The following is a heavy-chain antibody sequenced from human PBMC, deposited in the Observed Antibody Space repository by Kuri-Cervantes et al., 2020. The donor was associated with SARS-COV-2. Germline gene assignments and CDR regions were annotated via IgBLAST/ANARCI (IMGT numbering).Heavy chain of an antibody. D-gene: IGHD3-10*01. CDR1: GYTFTGYG. CDR3: AAWHHYGSGSYDYGMDV. CDR2: ISAYNGNT. Sequence: ASVKVSCKASGYTFTGYGVSWVRQAPGQGLEWMGWISAYNGNTNYAQKLQGRFTMTTDTSTSTAYMELRSLRSDDTAVYYCAAWHHYGSGSYDYGMDVWGQGTTVTVSS. V-gene: IGHV1-18*01. J-gene: IGHJ6*02.